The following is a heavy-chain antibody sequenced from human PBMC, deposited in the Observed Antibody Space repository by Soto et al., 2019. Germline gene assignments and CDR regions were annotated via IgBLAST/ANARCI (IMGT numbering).Heavy chain of an antibody. D-gene: IGHD3-22*01. Sequence: GASVKVSCKASGYTFTSYYMHWVRQAPGQGLEWMGIINPSGGSTSYAQKFQGRVTMTRDTSTSTVYMALSSLRSEDTAVYYCARDRGDYYDSSRSRDHDYYFDYWGQGTLVTVSS. J-gene: IGHJ4*02. CDR2: INPSGGST. CDR3: ARDRGDYYDSSRSRDHDYYFDY. V-gene: IGHV1-46*01. CDR1: GYTFTSYY.